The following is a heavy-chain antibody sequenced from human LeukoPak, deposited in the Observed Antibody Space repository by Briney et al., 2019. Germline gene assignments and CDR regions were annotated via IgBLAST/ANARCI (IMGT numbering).Heavy chain of an antibody. J-gene: IGHJ6*04. V-gene: IGHV4-39*07. Sequence: PSETLSLTCTVSGGSISSSSYYWGWIRQPPGKGLEWIGSIYYSGSTYYNPSLKSRVTISVDTSKNQFSLKLSSVTAADTAVYYCAAQQYYFGSGSPMDVWGKGTTITISS. CDR1: GGSISSSSYY. CDR2: IYYSGST. D-gene: IGHD3-10*01. CDR3: AAQQYYFGSGSPMDV.